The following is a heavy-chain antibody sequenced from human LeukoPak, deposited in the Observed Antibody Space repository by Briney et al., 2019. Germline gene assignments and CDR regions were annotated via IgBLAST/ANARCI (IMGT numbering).Heavy chain of an antibody. J-gene: IGHJ6*03. Sequence: SETLSLTCAVYGGSFSGYYWSWIRQPAGKGLEWIGRIYTSGSTNYNPSLKSRVTMSVDTSKNQFSLKLSSVTAADTAVYYCARAKEIYGSGSYYPNNYYYYYMDVWGKGTTVTISS. CDR2: IYTSGST. V-gene: IGHV4-59*10. CDR3: ARAKEIYGSGSYYPNNYYYYYMDV. D-gene: IGHD3-10*01. CDR1: GGSFSGYY.